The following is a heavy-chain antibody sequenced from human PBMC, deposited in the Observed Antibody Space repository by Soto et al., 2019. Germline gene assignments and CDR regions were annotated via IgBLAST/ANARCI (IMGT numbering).Heavy chain of an antibody. CDR3: ARDFAYFDS. CDR1: GGSFKSGSYS. CDR2: VYHTGRT. D-gene: IGHD3-3*01. J-gene: IGHJ4*02. V-gene: IGHV4-61*01. Sequence: PSETLSLTCTVSGGSFKSGSYSWSWIRQPPGKGLEWIGYVYHTGRTSYNPSLKRRVSISMATSKTQFSLNLDSVTAADTAVYFCARDFAYFDSWGQGTLVTVSS.